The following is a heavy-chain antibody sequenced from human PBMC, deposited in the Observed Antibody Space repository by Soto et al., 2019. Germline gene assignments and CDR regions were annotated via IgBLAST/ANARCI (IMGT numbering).Heavy chain of an antibody. J-gene: IGHJ6*02. D-gene: IGHD3-3*01. CDR2: ISAYNGNT. CDR1: GYTFTSYG. Sequence: QVPLVQSGAEVKKPGASVKVSCQASGYTFTSYGISWVRQAPGQGLEWMGWISAYNGNTNDAQKLQGRVTMTTDTSTRTAYMELRSLRSDDTAVYDCAREINCRDYAGWSGPIYYYGGMDVWGQGTTVTVSS. CDR3: AREINCRDYAGWSGPIYYYGGMDV. V-gene: IGHV1-18*04.